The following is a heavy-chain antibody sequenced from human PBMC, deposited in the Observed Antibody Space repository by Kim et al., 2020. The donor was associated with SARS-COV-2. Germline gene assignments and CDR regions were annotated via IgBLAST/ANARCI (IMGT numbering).Heavy chain of an antibody. J-gene: IGHJ5*02. CDR3: ARGPWLLWFGENNWFDP. D-gene: IGHD3-10*01. Sequence: LKSRVTISVDTSKNQFSLKLSSVTAADTAVYYCARGPWLLWFGENNWFDPWGQGTLVTVSS. V-gene: IGHV4-34*01.